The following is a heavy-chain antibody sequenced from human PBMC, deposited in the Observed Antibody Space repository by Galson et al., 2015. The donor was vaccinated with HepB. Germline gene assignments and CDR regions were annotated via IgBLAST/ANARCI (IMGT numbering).Heavy chain of an antibody. CDR1: GVHVRKHA. CDR2: ISCDGCNK. Sequence: LRLFGAAPGVHVRKHALHRVADAPGKGLGAEAVISCDGCNKYYADSVKGRSTISRDNSKNTLYLQMNSLRAEDTAVYYCAKDQGTIVEMATTSDDYYYYGMDVWGQGTTVTVSS. D-gene: IGHD5-24*01. V-gene: IGHV3-30-3*01. CDR3: AKDQGTIVEMATTSDDYYYYGMDV. J-gene: IGHJ6*02.